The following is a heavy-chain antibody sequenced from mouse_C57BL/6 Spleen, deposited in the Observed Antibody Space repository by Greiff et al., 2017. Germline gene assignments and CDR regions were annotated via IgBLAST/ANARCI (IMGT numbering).Heavy chain of an antibody. CDR3: ARGPYDYDLSWYFDV. V-gene: IGHV1-76*01. J-gene: IGHJ1*03. CDR1: GYTFTDYY. CDR2: IYPGSGNT. D-gene: IGHD2-4*01. Sequence: QVQLQQSGAALVRPGASVKLSCKASGYTFTDYYINWVKQRPGQGLEWIARIYPGSGNTYYNEKFKGKATLTAEKSSSTAYMQLSSLTSEDSAVXFCARGPYDYDLSWYFDVWGTGTTVTVSS.